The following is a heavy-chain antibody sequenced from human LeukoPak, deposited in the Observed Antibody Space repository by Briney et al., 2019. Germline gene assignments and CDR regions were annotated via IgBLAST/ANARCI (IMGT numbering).Heavy chain of an antibody. CDR3: AKAFYYDSSGYQD. Sequence: GGSLRLSCAASGFTFSSYWMSWVRLAPGKGLEWVANIKQDGSEKYYVDSVRGRFSISRDNSKNSLYLQMNSLRADDTAVYYCAKAFYYDSSGYQDWGQGTLVTVSS. CDR2: IKQDGSEK. CDR1: GFTFSSYW. D-gene: IGHD3-22*01. V-gene: IGHV3-7*01. J-gene: IGHJ4*02.